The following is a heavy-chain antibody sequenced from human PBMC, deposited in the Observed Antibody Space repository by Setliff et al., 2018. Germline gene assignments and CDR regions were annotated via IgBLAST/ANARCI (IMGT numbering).Heavy chain of an antibody. CDR3: ARHDARGYYYYMDV. CDR2: IYQNGIT. Sequence: PSETLSLTCSVSGASISTTYYYWDWIRQSPEKGLEWIGTIYQNGITYYNPSLKSPVTISIDTSKNQFSLKLSSVTAADTAIYYCARHDARGYYYYMDVWGEGTTDTVSS. D-gene: IGHD3-10*01. J-gene: IGHJ6*03. V-gene: IGHV4-39*01. CDR1: GASISTTYYY.